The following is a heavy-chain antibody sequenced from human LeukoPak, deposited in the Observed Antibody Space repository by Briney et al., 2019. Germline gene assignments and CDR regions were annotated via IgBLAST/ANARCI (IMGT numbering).Heavy chain of an antibody. Sequence: SETLSLTCTVSGVSISSSSYYWGWIRQPPGKGLEWIGTIYYSGSTYYNPSLKSRLTMSVDTSKNQFSLKLSSVTVADTAIYYCARQTYYYDSSGHPYWYFDLWGRGTLVAVSS. CDR3: ARQTYYYDSSGHPYWYFDL. D-gene: IGHD3-22*01. CDR2: IYYSGST. CDR1: GVSISSSSYY. J-gene: IGHJ2*01. V-gene: IGHV4-39*01.